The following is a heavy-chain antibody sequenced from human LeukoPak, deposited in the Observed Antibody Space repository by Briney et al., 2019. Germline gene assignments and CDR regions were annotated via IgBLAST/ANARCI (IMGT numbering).Heavy chain of an antibody. D-gene: IGHD4-17*01. CDR3: ARGDYGDYDVDYFDY. CDR1: GFSFSSYT. Sequence: GGPLTLSCAASGFSFSSYTMNWVRQAPGKGLEWVSYISGGSSYIYYADSVKGRFTISRDNAKISLFLQMNSLRAEDTAVYYCARGDYGDYDVDYFDYWVQGTLVTVSS. J-gene: IGHJ4*02. V-gene: IGHV3-21*01. CDR2: ISGGSSYI.